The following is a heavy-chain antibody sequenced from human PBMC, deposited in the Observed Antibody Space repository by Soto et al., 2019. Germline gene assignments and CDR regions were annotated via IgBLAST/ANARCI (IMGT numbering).Heavy chain of an antibody. V-gene: IGHV1-69*13. CDR1: GGTFGSYP. J-gene: IGHJ4*02. CDR2: IIPIFGTG. D-gene: IGHD1-26*01. Sequence: GASVKVSCKASGGTFGSYPISWVRQAPGQGLEWMGGIIPIFGTGKYAQKFQGRDTLTADESTSTVYMELSRLRSEDTAVYFCAREGFSGAYYGYWGQGTLVTVSS. CDR3: AREGFSGAYYGY.